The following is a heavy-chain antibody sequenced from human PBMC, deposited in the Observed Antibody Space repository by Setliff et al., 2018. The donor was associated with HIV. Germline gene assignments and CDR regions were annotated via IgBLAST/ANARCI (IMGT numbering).Heavy chain of an antibody. D-gene: IGHD2-21*01. V-gene: IGHV4-4*09. CDR3: ARLGRAIDDGGSSLRLDF. CDR1: DDSFSNYD. CDR2: ISSSGIT. Sequence: PSETLSLTCVVSDDSFSNYDWTWIRQSPGKTLEWIGYISSSGITNYNPSLRSRVTISIETSNTCFSLWLRSATAADTATYFCARLGRAIDDGGSSLRLDFWGQGMLVTVSS. J-gene: IGHJ4*02.